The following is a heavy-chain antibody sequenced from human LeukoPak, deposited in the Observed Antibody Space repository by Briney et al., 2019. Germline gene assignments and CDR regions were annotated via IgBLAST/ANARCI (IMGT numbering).Heavy chain of an antibody. D-gene: IGHD5-12*01. CDR3: ASSLPQFSGYDYY. CDR1: GFTFSSYA. CDR2: ISGSGGST. Sequence: AGGSLRLSCAASGFTFSSYAMSWVRQAPGRGLEWVSAISGSGGSTYYADSVKGRFTISRDNSKHTLYLQMNSLRVEDTAVYYCASSLPQFSGYDYYWGQGTLVTVSS. V-gene: IGHV3-23*01. J-gene: IGHJ4*02.